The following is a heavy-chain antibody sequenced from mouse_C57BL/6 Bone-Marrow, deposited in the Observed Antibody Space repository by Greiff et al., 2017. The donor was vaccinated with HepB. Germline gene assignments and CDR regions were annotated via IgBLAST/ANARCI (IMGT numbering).Heavy chain of an antibody. CDR1: GFTFSSYA. V-gene: IGHV5-9-1*02. D-gene: IGHD3-2*02. Sequence: EVQRVESGEGLVKPGGSLKLSCAASGFTFSSYAMSWVRQTPEKRLEWVAYISSGGDYIYYADTVKGRFTISRDNARNTLYLQMSSLKSEDTAMYYCRRGGAQATFFDYWGEGTTLTVAS. CDR2: ISSGGDYI. J-gene: IGHJ2*01. CDR3: RRGGAQATFFDY.